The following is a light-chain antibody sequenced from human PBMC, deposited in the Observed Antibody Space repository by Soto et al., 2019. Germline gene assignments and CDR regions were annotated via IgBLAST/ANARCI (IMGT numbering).Light chain of an antibody. CDR2: DVT. Sequence: QSALTQPASVSGSPGQSITISCTGTSSDVGGYNYVSWYQQHPGKAPRLMIDDVTNRPSGVSTRFSGSKSGNTAYLAISGLQTEDEADYYCAAWDDSLNGYVFGTGTKVTVL. V-gene: IGLV2-14*01. CDR3: AAWDDSLNGYV. CDR1: SSDVGGYNY. J-gene: IGLJ1*01.